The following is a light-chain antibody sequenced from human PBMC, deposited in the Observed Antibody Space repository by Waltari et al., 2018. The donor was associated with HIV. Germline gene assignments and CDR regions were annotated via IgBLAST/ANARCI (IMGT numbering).Light chain of an antibody. V-gene: IGLV6-57*01. CDR3: QSYDNENPVL. J-gene: IGLJ2*01. CDR1: SGSIASTY. Sequence: NFMLTQPHSVSESPGKTVTISCPRSSGSIASTYVQCYQQRPGSSPTTVIYKDDQRPSGVPDRFSGSIDSSSNSASLTISGLRTEDEADYYCQSYDNENPVLFGGGTKLTVL. CDR2: KDD.